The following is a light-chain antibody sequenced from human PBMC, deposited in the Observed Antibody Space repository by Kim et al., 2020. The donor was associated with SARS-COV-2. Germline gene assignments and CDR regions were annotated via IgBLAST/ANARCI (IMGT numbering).Light chain of an antibody. CDR1: QNIRSN. CDR2: GAS. J-gene: IGKJ4*01. CDR3: QQYNDWPLT. Sequence: ETMMTQSPATLSVSPVGRATLSCRASQNIRSNLAWYQQKPGQAPRLLIYGASTRATGIPARFSGGGSGAEFTLTISSLQSEDFASYFCQQYNDWPLTFGGGTKLEI. V-gene: IGKV3-15*01.